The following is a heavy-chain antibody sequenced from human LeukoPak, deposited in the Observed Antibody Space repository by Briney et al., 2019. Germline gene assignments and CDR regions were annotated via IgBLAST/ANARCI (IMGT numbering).Heavy chain of an antibody. Sequence: GGTLRLSCAVSGFTFSNYAMSWVRQAPGKGLEWVSAVSGSDGRTYYAAPVKGRSTISRDNSKNTLYLQMNSLRAEDTAVYYCAKDFIARAGTNLGLDYWGQGTLVTV. CDR1: GFTFSNYA. CDR2: VSGSDGRT. CDR3: AKDFIARAGTNLGLDY. J-gene: IGHJ4*02. D-gene: IGHD6-13*01. V-gene: IGHV3-23*01.